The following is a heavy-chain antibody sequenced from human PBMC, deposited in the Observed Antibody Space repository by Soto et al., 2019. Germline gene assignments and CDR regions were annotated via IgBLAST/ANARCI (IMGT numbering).Heavy chain of an antibody. V-gene: IGHV4-59*01. J-gene: IGHJ4*02. D-gene: IGHD6-19*01. CDR3: ARSVAVPGAHIDY. Sequence: PSETLSLTCSVSGGSISGSYWIWIRQSPGKGLEWLGYVYYTGSTNYSPSLRSRVSISVDTSKNEFSLRLSSVTAADTAVYFCARSVAVPGAHIDYWGQGTQVTVYS. CDR2: VYYTGST. CDR1: GGSISGSY.